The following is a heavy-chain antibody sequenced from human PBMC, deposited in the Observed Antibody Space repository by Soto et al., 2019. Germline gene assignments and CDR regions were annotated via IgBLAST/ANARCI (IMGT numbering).Heavy chain of an antibody. V-gene: IGHV4-61*08. D-gene: IGHD2-15*01. CDR1: GGSISSGGYS. CDR2: MYYSGST. CDR3: ARSRDVVGFDY. Sequence: SQTLSLTCAVSGGSISSGGYSWSWIRQPPGKGLEWIGYMYYSGSTNYNPSLKSRVTISVDTSKNQFSLELSSVTAADTAVYYCARSRDVVGFDYWGQGTLVTVSS. J-gene: IGHJ4*02.